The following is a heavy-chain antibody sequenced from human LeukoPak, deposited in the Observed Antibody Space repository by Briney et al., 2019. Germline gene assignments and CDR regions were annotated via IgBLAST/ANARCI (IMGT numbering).Heavy chain of an antibody. D-gene: IGHD3-10*02. CDR2: ISGSGGST. Sequence: GGSLRLSCAASGFTFSSYAMSWVRQAPGKGLEWVSAISGSGGSTYYADSVKGRFTISRDNSKNTLYLQMNSLRAEDTAVYYCAKDQSYVFESSRAFDIWGQGTMVTASS. CDR3: AKDQSYVFESSRAFDI. V-gene: IGHV3-23*01. CDR1: GFTFSSYA. J-gene: IGHJ3*02.